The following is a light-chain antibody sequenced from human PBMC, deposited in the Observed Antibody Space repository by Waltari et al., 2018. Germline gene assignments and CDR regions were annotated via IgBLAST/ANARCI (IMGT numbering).Light chain of an antibody. V-gene: IGKV3-15*01. CDR3: QQYNNGPPIT. Sequence: EIVMTQSPATLPVTTGERATLSCRATQSDSSNLAWYQQKPSQAPRLLIYGASTRATGIPARFSGSGSGTEFTLTISSLQSEDFAVYYCQQYNNGPPITFGQGTRLEIK. CDR1: QSDSSN. J-gene: IGKJ5*01. CDR2: GAS.